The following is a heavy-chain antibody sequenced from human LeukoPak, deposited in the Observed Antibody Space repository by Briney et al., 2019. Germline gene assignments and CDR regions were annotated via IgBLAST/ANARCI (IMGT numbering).Heavy chain of an antibody. CDR2: INSVGSTI. CDR3: ARARAFSSGGCFDY. CDR1: GFTFSSYE. J-gene: IGHJ4*02. V-gene: IGHV3-48*03. Sequence: GGSLRLSCAASGFTFSSYEMNWVRQAPGKGLEWVSYINSVGSTIYYADSVKGRFTISRDNAKNSLYLQMNSLRAEDTAVYYCARARAFSSGGCFDYWGRGTLVTVSS. D-gene: IGHD6-19*01.